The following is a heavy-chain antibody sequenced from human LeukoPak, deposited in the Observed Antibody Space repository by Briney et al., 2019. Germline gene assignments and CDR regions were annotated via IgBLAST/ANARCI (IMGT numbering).Heavy chain of an antibody. CDR3: ARVGADCSDGNCY. V-gene: IGHV1-18*01. Sequence: ASVKVSCKASGYTFTSYGINWGRQAPGQGPEWMGWISPYNGNTNYAQKFQGRVIMTTDTSTSTSHMEMRGLRSDDTAVYYCARVGADCSDGNCYWGQGTLVTVSS. CDR1: GYTFTSYG. D-gene: IGHD2-15*01. J-gene: IGHJ4*02. CDR2: ISPYNGNT.